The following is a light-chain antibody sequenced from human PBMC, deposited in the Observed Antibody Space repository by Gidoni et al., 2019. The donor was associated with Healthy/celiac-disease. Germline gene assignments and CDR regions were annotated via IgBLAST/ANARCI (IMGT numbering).Light chain of an antibody. CDR1: NIGSNS. CDR2: DDG. CDR3: QVGDSSSDHVV. J-gene: IGLJ2*01. Sequence: YVLTQPPSASVAPGQTARIPCGGNNIGSNSVHWYHQKPGQAPVLVVYDDGDRPSGFPERFSGSNSANTATLTISRVEAGDEADYYCQVGDSSSDHVVFGGGTKLTVL. V-gene: IGLV3-21*02.